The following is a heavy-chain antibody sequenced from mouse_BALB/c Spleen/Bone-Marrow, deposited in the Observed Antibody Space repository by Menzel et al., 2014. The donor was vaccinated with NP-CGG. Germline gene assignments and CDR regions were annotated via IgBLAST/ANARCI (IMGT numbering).Heavy chain of an antibody. V-gene: IGHV5-17*02. J-gene: IGHJ4*01. D-gene: IGHD2-2*01. CDR1: GFTFSSFG. Sequence: DVQLVESGGGLVQPGGSRKLSCAASGFTFSSFGMHWVRQAPERGLEWVAYISSGSNTIYYADTVKGRFTISRDNPKNTLFLQMTSQRSEDTAMYYCARYGYYDAMDYWGQGTSVTVSS. CDR2: ISSGSNTI. CDR3: ARYGYYDAMDY.